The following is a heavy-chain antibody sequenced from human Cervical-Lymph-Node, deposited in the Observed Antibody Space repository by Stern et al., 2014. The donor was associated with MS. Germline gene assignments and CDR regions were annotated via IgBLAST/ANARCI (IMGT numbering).Heavy chain of an antibody. CDR3: NTEYYYDNSGYYNADF. D-gene: IGHD3-9*01. CDR2: IQSQTEGATT. Sequence: EVQLVESGGGLAKPGGSLRLSCVASGFIFSNAWMTWVRQAPGKGLEWVGRIQSQTEGATTDYATPVKDRFTISRDDSARTLYLQMGSLKSEDTAVYYCNTEYYYDNSGYYNADFWGQGTLVTVSS. J-gene: IGHJ4*02. CDR1: GFIFSNAW. V-gene: IGHV3-15*01.